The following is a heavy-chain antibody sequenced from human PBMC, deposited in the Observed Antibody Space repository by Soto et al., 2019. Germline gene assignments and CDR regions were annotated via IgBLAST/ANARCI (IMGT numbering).Heavy chain of an antibody. CDR1: GFNFSSHA. V-gene: IGHV3-23*01. Sequence: EVQLLESGGGLVQPGGSLILSCAASGFNFSSHAMSWVRQAPGKGLEWVSTISGSDGKTYYADSVKGRFSISRDTSKTTLYLEMTSLRVEDTAVYYCARWSFLDYWGQGTRVTVS. CDR2: ISGSDGKT. J-gene: IGHJ4*02. CDR3: ARWSFLDY. D-gene: IGHD1-26*01.